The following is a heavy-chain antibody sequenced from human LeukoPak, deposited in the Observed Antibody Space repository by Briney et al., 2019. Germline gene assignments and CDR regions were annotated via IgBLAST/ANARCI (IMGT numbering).Heavy chain of an antibody. CDR3: AKDATNYYDSSGYYYADAFDI. CDR1: GFTFSSYA. Sequence: PGGPLRLSCAASGFTFSSYAMSWVRQAPGKGLEWVSAISGSGGSTYYADSVKGRFTISRDNSKNTLYLQMNSLRAEDTAVYYCAKDATNYYDSSGYYYADAFDIWGQGTMVTVSS. J-gene: IGHJ3*02. V-gene: IGHV3-23*01. CDR2: ISGSGGST. D-gene: IGHD3-22*01.